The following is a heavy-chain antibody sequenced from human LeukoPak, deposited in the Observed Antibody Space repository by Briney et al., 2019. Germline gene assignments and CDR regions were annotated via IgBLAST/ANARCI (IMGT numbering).Heavy chain of an antibody. CDR2: IYYSGST. Sequence: PSETLSLTCTVSGGSISSSSYYWGWIRQPPGKGLEWIGSIYYSGSTYYNPSLKSRVTISVDTSKNQFSLKLSSVTAADTAVYYCARRGYSYGRGPQGFDYWGQGTLVSVSS. CDR1: GGSISSSSYY. J-gene: IGHJ4*02. V-gene: IGHV4-39*01. CDR3: ARRGYSYGRGPQGFDY. D-gene: IGHD5-18*01.